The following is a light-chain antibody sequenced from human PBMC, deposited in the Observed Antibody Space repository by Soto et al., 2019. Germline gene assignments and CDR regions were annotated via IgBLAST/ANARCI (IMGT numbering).Light chain of an antibody. Sequence: QSVLTQPASVSGSPGQSITISCTGTSSDVGSYNLVSWYQQHPGKAPKLMIYEVNKRPSGVSNRFSGSKSGNTASLTISGLQAEDEAVYYCCSYAGSSANWVFGGGTKLTVL. CDR2: EVN. CDR3: CSYAGSSANWV. V-gene: IGLV2-23*02. CDR1: SSDVGSYNL. J-gene: IGLJ3*02.